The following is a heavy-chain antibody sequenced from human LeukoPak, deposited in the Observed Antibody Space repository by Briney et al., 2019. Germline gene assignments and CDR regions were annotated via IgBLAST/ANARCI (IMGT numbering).Heavy chain of an antibody. D-gene: IGHD3-10*01. J-gene: IGHJ4*02. V-gene: IGHV4-59*01. CDR2: LFLSGAT. CDR1: DDFSSKFY. Sequence: PSETLSLNCTVSDDFSSKFYWSWIRQPPGKGLEWIGHLFLSGATNYSPSLKSRLTMSFDRSKMHFSLRLTSVTAADTAVYFCARIDPLGFFDYWGQGMLVTVSS. CDR3: ARIDPLGFFDY.